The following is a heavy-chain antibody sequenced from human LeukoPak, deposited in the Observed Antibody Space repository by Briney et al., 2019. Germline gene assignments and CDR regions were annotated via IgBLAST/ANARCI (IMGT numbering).Heavy chain of an antibody. CDR2: INPSGSSA. Sequence: ASVKVSCKASGYSFTSYYMHWVRQAPGQGLEWMGFINPSGSSAAYAQKFQGRLTMTRDMFTSTDYMELTSLTSDDTAVYYCANRELDTNWGQGTLVTVSS. CDR3: ANRELDTN. V-gene: IGHV1-46*01. J-gene: IGHJ4*02. D-gene: IGHD1-1*01. CDR1: GYSFTSYY.